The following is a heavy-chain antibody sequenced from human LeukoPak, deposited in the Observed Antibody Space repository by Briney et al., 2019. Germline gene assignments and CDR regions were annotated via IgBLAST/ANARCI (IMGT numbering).Heavy chain of an antibody. CDR1: GDSFSSNSVT. V-gene: IGHV6-1*01. Sequence: SQTLSLTCAISGDSFSSNSVTWNWIRQSPSRGLEWLVRTYYRSTWYNDYAVSVRGRITVNPDTSKNQFSLHLNSVTPEDTAVYYCARRLTQYDCFDPWGQGILVTVSS. J-gene: IGHJ5*02. D-gene: IGHD2-2*01. CDR2: TYYRSTWYN. CDR3: ARRLTQYDCFDP.